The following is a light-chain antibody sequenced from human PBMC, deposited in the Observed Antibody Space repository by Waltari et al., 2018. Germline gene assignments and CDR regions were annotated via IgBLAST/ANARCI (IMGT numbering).Light chain of an antibody. V-gene: IGLV3-25*03. Sequence: SSELTQPPSVSVSPGQTARITCSGDAVANRLTSWYQQKPGQAPKLMIYKNTQRLSGIPARFSVSRSGTGVTLIVAGVQEEDEADYYCQTSDRSGSYPIFGGGTKLAV. CDR3: QTSDRSGSYPI. CDR2: KNT. CDR1: AVANRL. J-gene: IGLJ2*01.